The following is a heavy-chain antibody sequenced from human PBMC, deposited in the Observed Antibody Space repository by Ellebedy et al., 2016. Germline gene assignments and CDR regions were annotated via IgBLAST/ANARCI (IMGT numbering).Heavy chain of an antibody. CDR2: IIPLSDTS. Sequence: ASVKVSCKASGGTFSSYAIGWVRQAPGQGLEWMGGIIPLSDTSKYPQKFQGRVTITADKSTSTAYMELNSLRSDDTALYYCATEKEAFDIWGQGTLVTVSS. V-gene: IGHV1-69*06. CDR3: ATEKEAFDI. J-gene: IGHJ3*02. CDR1: GGTFSSYA.